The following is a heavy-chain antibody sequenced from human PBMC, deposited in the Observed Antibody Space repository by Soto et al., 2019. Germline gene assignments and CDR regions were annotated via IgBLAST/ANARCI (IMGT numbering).Heavy chain of an antibody. V-gene: IGHV1-69*13. CDR2: LLPFFDTA. D-gene: IGHD2-21*01. Sequence: SVKVSCKASGGTFSRYTISWVRQAPGQGLEWMGGLLPFFDTAKDAQRLQGRVTFSADESTNTAYMELSSLKSEDTAVYYCASAKSPHIERVPKYFDYWGQGTLVTVSS. CDR1: GGTFSRYT. CDR3: ASAKSPHIERVPKYFDY. J-gene: IGHJ4*02.